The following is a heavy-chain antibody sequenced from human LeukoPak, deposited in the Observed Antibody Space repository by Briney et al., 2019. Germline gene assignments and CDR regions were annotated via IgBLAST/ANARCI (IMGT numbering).Heavy chain of an antibody. CDR1: GASMSSHY. Sequence: SETLSLTCTVSGASMSSHYWTWIRQDPGTGLEWIGNIYYTGTTSYNPALESRVTISLDTSNDQFSLKLTSVTAADTAVYYCAKEGGPARPGLDSWGQGTLVTVSS. D-gene: IGHD6-6*01. CDR2: IYYTGTT. CDR3: AKEGGPARPGLDS. J-gene: IGHJ4*02. V-gene: IGHV4-59*11.